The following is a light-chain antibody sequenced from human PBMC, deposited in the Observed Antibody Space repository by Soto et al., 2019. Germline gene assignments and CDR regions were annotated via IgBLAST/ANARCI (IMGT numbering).Light chain of an antibody. Sequence: DFVMTQSPVSLSVTPGEPASISCRSSQSLLDSDDGITYLDWFLQKPGQSPQLLIYTVSYRASEVPDRFSGSRSGTDFALKISRVEAEDVGVYYRMQRIRFPLTFCGGTKVEIK. CDR2: TVS. CDR1: QSLLDSDDGITY. J-gene: IGKJ4*01. CDR3: MQRIRFPLT. V-gene: IGKV2-40*01.